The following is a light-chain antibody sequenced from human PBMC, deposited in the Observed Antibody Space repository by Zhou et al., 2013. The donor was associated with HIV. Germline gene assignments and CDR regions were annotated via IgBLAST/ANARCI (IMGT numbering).Light chain of an antibody. CDR1: QSISTY. Sequence: DIQMTQSPSSLSAFVGDRVTIACRASQSISTYVNWYQQKPGTAPKLLIYAASTLQAGVPSRFSGSGSGTDFTLTISSLEPEDFATYYCQQSYSTPRVTFGPGTKVEIK. V-gene: IGKV1-39*01. CDR2: AAS. J-gene: IGKJ3*01. CDR3: QQSYSTPRVT.